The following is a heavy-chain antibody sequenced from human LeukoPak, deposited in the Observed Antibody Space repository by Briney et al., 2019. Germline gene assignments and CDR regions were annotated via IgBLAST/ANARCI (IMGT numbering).Heavy chain of an antibody. CDR3: ARDAPFDY. J-gene: IGHJ4*02. CDR1: GFTVSSNY. V-gene: IGHV3-66*01. Sequence: WSLRLSCAASGFTVSSNYMSWLRQAPGKGLEWVSVIYSGGSTYYADSVKGRFTISGDNSKNTLYLQMNSLRAEDTAVYYCARDAPFDYCGQGTLVTVSS. CDR2: IYSGGST.